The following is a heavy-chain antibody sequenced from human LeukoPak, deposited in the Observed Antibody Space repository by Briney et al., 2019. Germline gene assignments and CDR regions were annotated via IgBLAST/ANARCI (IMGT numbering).Heavy chain of an antibody. Sequence: GGSLRLSCAASGFTFSGSAMHWVRQASGKGLEWVGRIRSKANSYATAYAASVKGRFTISRDDSKNTAYLQMNSLKTEDTAVYYCTSHLSSGYYSPFDYWGQGTLVTVSS. D-gene: IGHD3-22*01. J-gene: IGHJ4*02. CDR2: IRSKANSYAT. CDR1: GFTFSGSA. V-gene: IGHV3-73*01. CDR3: TSHLSSGYYSPFDY.